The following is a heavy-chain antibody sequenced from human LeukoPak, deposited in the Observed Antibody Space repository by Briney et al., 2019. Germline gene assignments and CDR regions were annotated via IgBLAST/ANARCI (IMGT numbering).Heavy chain of an antibody. Sequence: TSETLSLTCTVSGGSISSYYWSWIRQPAGKGLEWIGRIYTSGSTNYNPSLKSRVTMSVDTSKNRFSLKLSSVTAADTAVYYCARQDSSGYDDAFDIWGQGTMVTVSS. CDR3: ARQDSSGYDDAFDI. J-gene: IGHJ3*02. CDR2: IYTSGST. V-gene: IGHV4-4*07. CDR1: GGSISSYY. D-gene: IGHD3-22*01.